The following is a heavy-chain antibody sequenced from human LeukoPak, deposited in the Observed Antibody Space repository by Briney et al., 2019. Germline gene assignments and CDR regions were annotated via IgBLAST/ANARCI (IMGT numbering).Heavy chain of an antibody. Sequence: GGSLRLSCAASGFTFSSYWMHWVRQAPGKGLVWVSRINSDGSSTSYADSVKGRFTISRDNAKNTLYVQMNSLRAEDTAVYYCARGLYYYDSSGYSDFDYWGQGTLVTVSS. V-gene: IGHV3-74*01. D-gene: IGHD3-22*01. CDR2: INSDGSST. CDR3: ARGLYYYDSSGYSDFDY. J-gene: IGHJ4*02. CDR1: GFTFSSYW.